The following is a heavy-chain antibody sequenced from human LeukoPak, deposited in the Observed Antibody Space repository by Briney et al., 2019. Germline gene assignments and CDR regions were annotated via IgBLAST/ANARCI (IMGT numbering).Heavy chain of an antibody. CDR2: ISSSSSTI. V-gene: IGHV3-48*04. CDR1: GFTFSSYS. CDR3: AKGPGLQLYYYYIDV. J-gene: IGHJ6*03. Sequence: GGSLRLSCAASGFTFSSYSMNWVRQAPGKGLEWVSYISSSSSTIYYADSVKGRFTISRDNAKNSLYLQMNSLRAEDTAVYYCAKGPGLQLYYYYIDVWGKGTTVTVSS. D-gene: IGHD2-2*01.